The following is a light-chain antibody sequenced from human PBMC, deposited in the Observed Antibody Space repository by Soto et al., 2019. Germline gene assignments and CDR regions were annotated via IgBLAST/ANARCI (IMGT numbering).Light chain of an antibody. Sequence: EILMTQSPSALYASVGDRVTITCQASQDISDVLNWYQQQPGKAPKVLIYDASKLQTGVPSRFSGRGSGKDFTFTISSLQPDDSGTYYCQQFYDLPITFGQGTRLDIK. V-gene: IGKV1-33*01. CDR3: QQFYDLPIT. J-gene: IGKJ5*01. CDR2: DAS. CDR1: QDISDV.